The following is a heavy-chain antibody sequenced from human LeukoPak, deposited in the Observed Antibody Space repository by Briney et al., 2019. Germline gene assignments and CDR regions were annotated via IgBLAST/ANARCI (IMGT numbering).Heavy chain of an antibody. V-gene: IGHV4-39*02. CDR3: AREGDSSGPDFEY. Sequence: PSETLSLTCAVSGGSIISSSYNWGWIRQPPGTGLEWIGTIYHSGTTYYNPSLKSRVTISVDTSKNQFFLKLSSVTAADTAVYYCAREGDSSGPDFEYWGQGALVTVSS. D-gene: IGHD3-22*01. J-gene: IGHJ4*02. CDR1: GGSIISSSYN. CDR2: IYHSGTT.